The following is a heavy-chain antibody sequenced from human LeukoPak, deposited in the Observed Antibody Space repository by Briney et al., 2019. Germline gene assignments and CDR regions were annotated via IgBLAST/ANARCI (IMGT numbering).Heavy chain of an antibody. V-gene: IGHV3-48*04. Sequence: GGSLRLSCAASGFTFSSYWMSWVRQAPGKGLEWVSYISSSGDIRSYADSVKGRFTISRDNAKNSLYLQMSTLRAEDTGVYYCARAVGSDWGQGTLVTVSS. CDR1: GFTFSSYW. CDR3: ARAVGSD. CDR2: ISSSGDIR. J-gene: IGHJ4*02. D-gene: IGHD2-15*01.